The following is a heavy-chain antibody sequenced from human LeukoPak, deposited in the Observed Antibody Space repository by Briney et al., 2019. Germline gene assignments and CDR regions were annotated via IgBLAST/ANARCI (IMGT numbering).Heavy chain of an antibody. CDR1: GFTFSSYE. CDR2: ISSRGTTT. V-gene: IGHV3-48*03. CDR3: ARDGYSSGWPFDY. J-gene: IGHJ4*02. Sequence: GGSLRLSCAASGFTFSSYEMNWVRQAPGKGLEWVSYISSRGTTTYYADSVKGRFTISRDNAKNSLYLQMNSLRAEDTAVYYCARDGYSSGWPFDYWGQGTLVTVSS. D-gene: IGHD6-19*01.